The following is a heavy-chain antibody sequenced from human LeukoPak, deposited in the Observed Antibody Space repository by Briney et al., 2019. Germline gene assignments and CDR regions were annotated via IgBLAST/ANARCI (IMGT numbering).Heavy chain of an antibody. J-gene: IGHJ6*03. V-gene: IGHV1-2*02. CDR3: ASEPKLRRPYYYYYMDV. CDR1: GYTFTGYY. D-gene: IGHD5-24*01. Sequence: ASVKVSCKASGYTFTGYYMHWVRQAPGQGLEWMGWINPSSGGTNYAQKFQGRVTMTRDTSISTAYMELSRLRSDDTAVYYCASEPKLRRPYYYYYMDVWGKGTTVTVSS. CDR2: INPSSGGT.